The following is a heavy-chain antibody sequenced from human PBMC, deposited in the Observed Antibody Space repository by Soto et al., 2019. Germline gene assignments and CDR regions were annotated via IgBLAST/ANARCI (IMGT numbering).Heavy chain of an antibody. D-gene: IGHD3-16*02. Sequence: GGSLRLSCAASGFTFSSYDMSWVRQAPGKGLEWVSAISGSGGSTYYADSVKGRFTISRDNSKNTLYLQMNSLRAEDTAVYYCAKGPVPYDYIWGSYRSSVYRGQGTLVTVSS. CDR1: GFTFSSYD. CDR3: AKGPVPYDYIWGSYRSSVY. V-gene: IGHV3-23*01. J-gene: IGHJ4*02. CDR2: ISGSGGST.